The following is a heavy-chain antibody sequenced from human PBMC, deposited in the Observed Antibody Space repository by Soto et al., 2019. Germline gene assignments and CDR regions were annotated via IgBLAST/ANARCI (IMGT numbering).Heavy chain of an antibody. Sequence: EVQLVESGGGLVKPGESLRLSCAASGFIFSNYNMIWVRQTPGKGLEWVSSISSGNSYIYYADSVKGRFTISRDNAKNSLYLQMNSLRADDTAVYYCTRDGSAFDIWGQGTMVTVSS. J-gene: IGHJ3*02. CDR3: TRDGSAFDI. V-gene: IGHV3-21*01. D-gene: IGHD1-26*01. CDR1: GFIFSNYN. CDR2: ISSGNSYI.